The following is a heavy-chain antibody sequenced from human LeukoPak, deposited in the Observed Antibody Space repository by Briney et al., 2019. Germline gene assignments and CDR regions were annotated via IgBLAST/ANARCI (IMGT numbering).Heavy chain of an antibody. J-gene: IGHJ1*01. D-gene: IGHD6-25*01. V-gene: IGHV4-59*01. CDR2: IYYSGST. Sequence: SETLSLTCTVSGGSISSYYWSWIRQPPGKGLEWIGYIYYSGSTNYNPSLKSRVTISVDTSKNQFSLKLSSVTAADTAVYYCASWEQREYFQHWGQGTLVTVSS. CDR3: ASWEQREYFQH. CDR1: GGSISSYY.